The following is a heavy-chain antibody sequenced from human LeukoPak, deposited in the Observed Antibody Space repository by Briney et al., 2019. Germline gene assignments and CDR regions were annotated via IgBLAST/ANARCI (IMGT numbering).Heavy chain of an antibody. D-gene: IGHD2-21*02. CDR1: GGSIRSYY. V-gene: IGHV4-59*08. CDR2: IFYSGTT. J-gene: IGHJ4*02. CDR3: AGQAGDYYFDY. Sequence: SETLSLTCTVSGGSIRSYYWSWIRQPPGKGLEWVGYIFYSGTTDSNPSLKSRVTISVDTSKNQFSLKLSSVTAADTAVYYCAGQAGDYYFDYWGQGTLVTVSS.